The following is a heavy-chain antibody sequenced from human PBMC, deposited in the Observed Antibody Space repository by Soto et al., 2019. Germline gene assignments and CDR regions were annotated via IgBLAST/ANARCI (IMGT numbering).Heavy chain of an antibody. D-gene: IGHD6-6*01. V-gene: IGHV4-34*01. Sequence: SETLSLTCAVYGGSFSGYYWSWIRQPPGKGLEWIGEINHSGSTNYNPSLKSRVTISVDTSKNQFSLKLSSVTAADTAVYYCASGSIAARKGFDYWGQGTLVTVSS. CDR1: GGSFSGYY. CDR2: INHSGST. CDR3: ASGSIAARKGFDY. J-gene: IGHJ4*02.